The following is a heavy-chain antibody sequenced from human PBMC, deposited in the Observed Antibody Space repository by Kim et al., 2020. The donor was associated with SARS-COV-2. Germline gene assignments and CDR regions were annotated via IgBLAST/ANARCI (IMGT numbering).Heavy chain of an antibody. CDR2: ISYDGSNK. Sequence: GGSLRLSCAASGFTFSSYGMHWVRQAPGKGLEWVAVISYDGSNKYYADSVKGRFTISRDNSKNTLYLQMNSLRAEDTAVYYCAKDKRSSSGPKTNYYYGMDVWGEGTTVTVSS. J-gene: IGHJ6*04. V-gene: IGHV3-30*18. CDR1: GFTFSSYG. D-gene: IGHD6-19*01. CDR3: AKDKRSSSGPKTNYYYGMDV.